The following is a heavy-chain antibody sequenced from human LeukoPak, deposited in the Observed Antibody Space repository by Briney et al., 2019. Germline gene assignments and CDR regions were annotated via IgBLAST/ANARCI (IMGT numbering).Heavy chain of an antibody. J-gene: IGHJ5*02. Sequence: SETLSLTCTVSGGSISSYYWSWIRQPPGKGLEWIGYIYYSGSTNYNPSLKSRVTISVDTSKNQFSLKLSSVTAADTAVYYCARVGGSGSYLHWFDPWGQGTLVTISS. CDR2: IYYSGST. CDR3: ARVGGSGSYLHWFDP. D-gene: IGHD3-10*01. V-gene: IGHV4-59*01. CDR1: GGSISSYY.